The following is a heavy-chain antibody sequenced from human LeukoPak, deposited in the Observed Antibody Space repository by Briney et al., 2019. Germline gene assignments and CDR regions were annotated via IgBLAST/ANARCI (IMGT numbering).Heavy chain of an antibody. Sequence: GESLKIFCKGSGYSFTNYWIGLVRQMPGKGLEWMRIIYPGDSDTRYSPSFQGQVTISADESISTAYLQWSSLKASDTAMYYCASPTMGSYYYYGMDVWGQGTTVTVSS. V-gene: IGHV5-51*01. D-gene: IGHD3-10*01. CDR3: ASPTMGSYYYYGMDV. J-gene: IGHJ6*02. CDR2: IYPGDSDT. CDR1: GYSFTNYW.